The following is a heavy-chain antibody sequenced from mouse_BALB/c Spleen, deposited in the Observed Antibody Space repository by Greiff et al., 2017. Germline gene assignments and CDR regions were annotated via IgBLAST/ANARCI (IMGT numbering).Heavy chain of an antibody. Sequence: QVQLQQSGAELVKPGASVKMSCKASGYTFTSYWMHWVKQRPGQGLEWIGVIDPSDSYTSYNQKFKGKATLTVDTSSSTAYMQLSSLTSEDSAVYYCTRSDYGNYVFMDYWGQGTSVTVSS. J-gene: IGHJ4*01. CDR3: TRSDYGNYVFMDY. V-gene: IGHV1S127*01. CDR1: GYTFTSYW. CDR2: IDPSDSYT. D-gene: IGHD2-1*01.